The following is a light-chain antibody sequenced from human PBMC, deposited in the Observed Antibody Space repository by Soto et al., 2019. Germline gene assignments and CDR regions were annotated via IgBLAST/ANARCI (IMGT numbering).Light chain of an antibody. Sequence: QAVVTQPPSVSGAPGQRVTTSCTGSSSNIGAGYDVHWYQQLPGTAPTLLISGNTDRPSGVPDRFSGSKSGTSASLAITGLQTEDEADYYCQSFDRSLNAAVFGGGTKLTVL. CDR3: QSFDRSLNAAV. CDR1: SSNIGAGYD. V-gene: IGLV1-40*01. J-gene: IGLJ3*02. CDR2: GNT.